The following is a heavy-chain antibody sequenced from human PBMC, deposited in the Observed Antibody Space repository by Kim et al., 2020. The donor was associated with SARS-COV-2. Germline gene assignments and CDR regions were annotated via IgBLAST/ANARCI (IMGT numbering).Heavy chain of an antibody. J-gene: IGHJ5*02. CDR1: GGTFSSYA. CDR2: IIPIFGTA. Sequence: SVKVSCKASGGTFSSYAISWVRQAPGQGLEWMGGIIPIFGTANYAQKFQGRVTITADESTSTAYMELSSLRSEDTAVYYCARVNLHCSGGSCYPNWFDPWGQGTLVTVSS. CDR3: ARVNLHCSGGSCYPNWFDP. V-gene: IGHV1-69*13. D-gene: IGHD2-15*01.